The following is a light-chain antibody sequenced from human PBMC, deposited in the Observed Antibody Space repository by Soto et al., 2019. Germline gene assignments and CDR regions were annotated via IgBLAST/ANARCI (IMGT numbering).Light chain of an antibody. Sequence: EIVLTQSPGTLSLSPGERATLSCRASQSVSSSHLAWYQQKPGQAPRLLIYGASSRATGIPVRFSGSGSGTDFTLTISRLEPEDFAVYYCQQYGSSPFTFGPGTKVDIK. CDR3: QQYGSSPFT. CDR2: GAS. CDR1: QSVSSSH. J-gene: IGKJ3*01. V-gene: IGKV3-20*01.